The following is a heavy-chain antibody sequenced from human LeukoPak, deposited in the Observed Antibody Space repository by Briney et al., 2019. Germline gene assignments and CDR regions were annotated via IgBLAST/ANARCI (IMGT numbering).Heavy chain of an antibody. CDR1: GFTFSHYW. D-gene: IGHD2-2*01. CDR3: ARVGHCSSTACFIDY. J-gene: IGHJ4*02. V-gene: IGHV3-74*01. Sequence: GGSLRLSCAASGFTFSHYWMHWVRQAPGKGLVWVSRIESDGGRTDYADSLKGRFTISRDNAKNTLYLEMNSLRAEDTAVYYCARVGHCSSTACFIDYWGQGTQVTVSS. CDR2: IESDGGRT.